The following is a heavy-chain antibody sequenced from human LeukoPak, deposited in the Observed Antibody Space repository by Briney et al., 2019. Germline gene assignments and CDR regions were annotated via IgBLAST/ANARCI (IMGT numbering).Heavy chain of an antibody. CDR2: ISSSSSYI. D-gene: IGHD3-22*01. CDR1: GFTFSSYS. V-gene: IGHV3-21*01. J-gene: IGHJ3*02. Sequence: GGSLRLSCAASGFTFSSYSMNWVRQAPGKGLEWVSSISSSSSYIYYADSVKGRFTISRDNAKNSLYLQMNSLRAEDTAVYYCAFAGGSGSGYYEGAFGIWGQGTMVTVSS. CDR3: AFAGGSGSGYYEGAFGI.